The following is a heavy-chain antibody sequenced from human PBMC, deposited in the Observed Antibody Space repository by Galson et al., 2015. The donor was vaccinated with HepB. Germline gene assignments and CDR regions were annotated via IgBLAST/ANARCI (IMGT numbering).Heavy chain of an antibody. CDR1: GFTVSTDY. Sequence: SLRLSCAGSGFTVSTDYMSWVRQAPGKGLEWVSTIYGADTAHYADSVKGRFTISRDTFQNTLYLQMNSLTVEDTAVYFCARDSHSKERADHWGRGTLVTASS. CDR2: IYGADTA. V-gene: IGHV3-53*01. D-gene: IGHD4-11*01. J-gene: IGHJ4*02. CDR3: ARDSHSKERADH.